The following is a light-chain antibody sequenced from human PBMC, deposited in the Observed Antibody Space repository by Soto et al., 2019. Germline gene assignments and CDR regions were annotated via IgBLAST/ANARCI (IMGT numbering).Light chain of an antibody. V-gene: IGKV3-15*01. CDR3: QQYTNWRGT. J-gene: IGKJ1*01. CDR2: GAS. CDR1: QSVSSS. Sequence: EIVMTESPSTLSVSLGERATLXXRASQSVSSSLDWYQQKPGQARRXVIYGASTRATGIPATFSGSGAGTEFTLTISSLQSVDFAVYYCQQYTNWRGTFGQGTKVDI.